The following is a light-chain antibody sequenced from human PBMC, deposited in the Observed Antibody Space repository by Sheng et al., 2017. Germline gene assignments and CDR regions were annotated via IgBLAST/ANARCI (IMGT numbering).Light chain of an antibody. J-gene: IGLJ1*01. CDR2: DDN. Sequence: SYELTQPPSVSVAPGQTARISCGGSNIGSKSVHWYQQRPGQAPVLVVHDDNDRPSGIPERFSGSNSGNTATLTISRVEAGDEADYYCQVWDSGSDHYVFGTGTKVAVL. V-gene: IGLV3-21*02. CDR3: QVWDSGSDHYV. CDR1: NIGSKS.